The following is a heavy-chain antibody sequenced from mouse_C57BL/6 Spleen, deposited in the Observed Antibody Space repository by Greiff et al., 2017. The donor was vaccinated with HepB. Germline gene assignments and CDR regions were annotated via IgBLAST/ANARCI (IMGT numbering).Heavy chain of an antibody. CDR2: IDPSDSYT. V-gene: IGHV1-59*01. CDR1: GYTFTSYW. J-gene: IGHJ4*01. CDR3: ARSGSMIRGAMDY. Sequence: QVQLQQPGAELVRPGTSVKLSCKASGYTFTSYWMHWVKQRPGQGLEWIGVIDPSDSYTNYNQKFKGKATLTVDTSSSTAYMQLSSLTSEDSAVYYCARSGSMIRGAMDYWGQGTSVTVSS. D-gene: IGHD2-4*01.